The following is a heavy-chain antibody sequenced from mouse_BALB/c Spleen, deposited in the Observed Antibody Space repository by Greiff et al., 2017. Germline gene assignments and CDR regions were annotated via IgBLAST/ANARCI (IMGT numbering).Heavy chain of an antibody. CDR2: ISDGGSYT. CDR1: GFTFSDYY. CDR3: ARDGGAY. V-gene: IGHV5-4*02. Sequence: EVQLVESGGGLVKPGGSLKLSCAASGFTFSDYYMYWVRQTPEKRLEWVATISDGGSYTYYPDSVKGRFTISRDNAKNNLYLQMSSLKSEDTAMYYCARDGGAYWGQGTLVTVSA. J-gene: IGHJ3*01.